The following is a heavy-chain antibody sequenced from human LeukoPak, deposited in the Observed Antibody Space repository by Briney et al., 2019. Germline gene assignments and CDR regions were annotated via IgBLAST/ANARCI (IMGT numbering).Heavy chain of an antibody. CDR1: GGSISSYY. J-gene: IGHJ4*02. CDR3: ASGSYYFDY. V-gene: IGHV4-59*08. D-gene: IGHD1-26*01. CDR2: IYYSGST. Sequence: SEALSLTCTVSGGSISSYYWSWIRQPPGKGLEWIGYIYYSGSTKYNPSLKSRATISVDTSKNQFSLKLNSVTAADTAVYYCASGSYYFDYWGQGTLVTVSS.